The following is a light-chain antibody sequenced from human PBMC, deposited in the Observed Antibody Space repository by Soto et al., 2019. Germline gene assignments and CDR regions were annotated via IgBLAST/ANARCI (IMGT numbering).Light chain of an antibody. V-gene: IGKV1-5*01. CDR1: ESISSW. CDR3: QQGYNTTLT. Sequence: DIQMTQSPSTLSASVGDRVTITWGASESISSWLAWYQQKPGKAPKLLIFDASSLESGVPSRLRGSGYGTDFTLTITSLKNEDCETYLCQQGYNTTLTFGGGTKVDIK. CDR2: DAS. J-gene: IGKJ4*01.